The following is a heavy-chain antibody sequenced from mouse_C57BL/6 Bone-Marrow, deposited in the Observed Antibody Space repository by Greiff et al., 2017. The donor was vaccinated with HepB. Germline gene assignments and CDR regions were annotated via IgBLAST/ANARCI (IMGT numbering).Heavy chain of an antibody. V-gene: IGHV1-18*01. J-gene: IGHJ4*01. Sequence: EVKLMESGPELVKPGASVKIPCKASGYTFTDYNMDWVKQSHGKSLEWIGDINPNNGGTIYNQKFKGKATLTVDKSSSTAYMELRSLTSEDTAVYYCAREGGDYYGRGPMDYWGQGTSVTVSS. D-gene: IGHD1-1*01. CDR2: INPNNGGT. CDR3: AREGGDYYGRGPMDY. CDR1: GYTFTDYN.